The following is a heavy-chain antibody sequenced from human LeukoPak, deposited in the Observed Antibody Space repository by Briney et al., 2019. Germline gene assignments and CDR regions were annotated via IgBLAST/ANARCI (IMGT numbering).Heavy chain of an antibody. V-gene: IGHV3-21*01. J-gene: IGHJ4*02. CDR3: ASQGIAAAGSPGDY. D-gene: IGHD6-13*01. CDR2: ISSSSSYI. CDR1: GFTFSNYN. Sequence: GGSLRLSCAASGFTFSNYNINWVRQAPGKGLEWVSSISSSSSYIYYADSVKGRFTISRDNAKNSLYLQMNSLRAEDTAVYYCASQGIAAAGSPGDYWGQGTLVTVSS.